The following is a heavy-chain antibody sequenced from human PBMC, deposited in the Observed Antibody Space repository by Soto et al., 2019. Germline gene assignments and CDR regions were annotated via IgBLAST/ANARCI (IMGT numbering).Heavy chain of an antibody. CDR3: ARGGGRHLRPLET. CDR2: ISANDGGT. J-gene: IGHJ4*01. CDR1: DSVFVTSV. Sequence: QALLEQSGPEVKKPGDSVRISCWLYDSVFVTSVITWLRQAPGQGLELMGWISANDGGTLSAMKFTDSLVMSTDPMRNMASLQLWDVTYDDSAVYFCARGGGRHLRPLETWGHGPPVTVSS. V-gene: IGHV1-18*01. D-gene: IGHD3-16*01.